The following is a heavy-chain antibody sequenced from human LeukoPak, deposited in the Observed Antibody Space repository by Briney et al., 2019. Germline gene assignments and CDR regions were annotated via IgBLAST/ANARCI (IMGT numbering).Heavy chain of an antibody. D-gene: IGHD3-22*01. J-gene: IGHJ3*01. V-gene: IGHV2-5*02. CDR2: IYWDGDQ. CDR3: AHTNLGSGSDTFYP. CDR1: GFSLRTNGVG. Sequence: SGPTLVKATQTLTLTCTFSGFSLRTNGVGVAWIRQPPGKALEWLALIYWDGDQRYSPSLKNRLTITKDTSKNQVILTMTNMDPVDTATYYCAHTNLGSGSDTFYPWGQGTMVTVSS.